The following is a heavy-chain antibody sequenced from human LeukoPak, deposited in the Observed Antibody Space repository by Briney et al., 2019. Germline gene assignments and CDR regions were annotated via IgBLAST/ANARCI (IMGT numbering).Heavy chain of an antibody. D-gene: IGHD6-6*01. CDR1: GGSISSYY. CDR3: ARGYSSSSYYYGTDV. V-gene: IGHV4-59*01. J-gene: IGHJ6*02. CDR2: IYYSGST. Sequence: SETLSLTCTVSGGSISSYYWSWIRQPPGKGLEWIGYIYYSGSTNYNPSLKSRVTISVDTSKNQFSLKLSSVTAADTAVYYCARGYSSSSYYYGTDVWGQGTTVTVSS.